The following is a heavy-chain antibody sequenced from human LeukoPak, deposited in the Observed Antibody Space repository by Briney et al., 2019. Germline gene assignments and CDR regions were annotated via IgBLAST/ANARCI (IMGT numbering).Heavy chain of an antibody. Sequence: SETLSLTCTVSGGSISSGSYYWSWIRQPAGKGLEWIGRIYTSGSTNYNPSLKSRVTISVDTSKNQFSLKLSSVTAADTAVCYCARDTYYYDSSGDWFDPWGQGTLVTVSS. CDR3: ARDTYYYDSSGDWFDP. CDR1: GGSISSGSYY. CDR2: IYTSGST. V-gene: IGHV4-61*02. D-gene: IGHD3-22*01. J-gene: IGHJ5*02.